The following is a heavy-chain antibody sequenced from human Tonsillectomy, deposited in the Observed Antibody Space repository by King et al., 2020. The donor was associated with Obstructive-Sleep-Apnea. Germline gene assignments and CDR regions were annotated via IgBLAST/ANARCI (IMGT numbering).Heavy chain of an antibody. CDR3: ARVGHGVTMMSTMGAFDI. CDR2: INSDGSST. Sequence: VQLVESGGGLVQPGGSLRLSCAASGFTFSSYWMHWVRQAPGKGLVWVSRINSDGSSTSYADSVKGRFTISRDNAKNTLYLQMNSLRAEDTAVYYCARVGHGVTMMSTMGAFDIWGHGTMVTVSS. J-gene: IGHJ3*02. CDR1: GFTFSSYW. V-gene: IGHV3-74*01. D-gene: IGHD3-22*01.